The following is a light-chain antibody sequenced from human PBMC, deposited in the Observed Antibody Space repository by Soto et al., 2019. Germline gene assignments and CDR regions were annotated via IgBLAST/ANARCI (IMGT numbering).Light chain of an antibody. Sequence: QSVLTQPRSASGSPGQSVTISCTGTSSDFGGYDYVSWYQHNPGKAPKLMIYGVSRRPSGVPDRFSGSKSGNTASLTVSGLQAEDEADYYCSSYAGSNNLYVFGTGTKVTVL. CDR3: SSYAGSNNLYV. V-gene: IGLV2-8*01. J-gene: IGLJ1*01. CDR1: SSDFGGYDY. CDR2: GVS.